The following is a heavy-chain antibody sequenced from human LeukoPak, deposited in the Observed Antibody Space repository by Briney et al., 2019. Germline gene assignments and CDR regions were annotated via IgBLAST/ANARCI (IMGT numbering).Heavy chain of an antibody. CDR2: ISSSSSYI. V-gene: IGHV3-21*01. CDR3: ARDDYCSSTSCYAPTFDY. J-gene: IGHJ4*02. CDR1: GFTFSSYS. D-gene: IGHD2-2*01. Sequence: PGGSLRLSCAASGFTFSSYSMNWVRQAPGKGLEWVSSISSSSSYIYYADSVKGRFTISRDNAKNSQYLQMNSLRAEDTAVYYCARDDYCSSTSCYAPTFDYWGQGTLVTVSS.